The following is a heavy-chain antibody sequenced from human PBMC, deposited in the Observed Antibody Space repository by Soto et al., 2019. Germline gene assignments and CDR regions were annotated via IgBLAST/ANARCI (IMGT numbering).Heavy chain of an antibody. D-gene: IGHD3-10*01. Sequence: EPLSLTCTVSGGSISSSSYYWGWIRQPPGKGLEWIGSIYYSGSTYYNPSLKSRVTISVDTSKNQFSLKLSSMTAADTAVYYCARVLLLWFGELLNGWFDPWGQGTLVTAPQ. CDR1: GGSISSSSYY. J-gene: IGHJ5*02. CDR2: IYYSGST. CDR3: ARVLLLWFGELLNGWFDP. V-gene: IGHV4-39*01.